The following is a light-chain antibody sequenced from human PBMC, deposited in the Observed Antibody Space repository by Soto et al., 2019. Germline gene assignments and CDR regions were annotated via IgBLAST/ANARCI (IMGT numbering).Light chain of an antibody. V-gene: IGLV2-8*01. J-gene: IGLJ3*02. Sequence: QSPLTQRPSASGSPGQSVTISCTGTSSDVGGYNYVSWYQQYPGRAPKLMIYEVTKRPSGVPDRFSGSKSGNTASLTVSGLQAEDEADYYCSSYAASNNFYFVFGGGTKLTVL. CDR1: SSDVGGYNY. CDR3: SSYAASNNFYFV. CDR2: EVT.